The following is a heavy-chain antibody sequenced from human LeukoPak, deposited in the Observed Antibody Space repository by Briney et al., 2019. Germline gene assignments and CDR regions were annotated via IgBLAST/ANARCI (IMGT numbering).Heavy chain of an antibody. Sequence: GGSLRLSCTASGFTFGDYAMSWVRQAPGKGLEWVSVIGSGSVDKHYADTVRGRFDISRDNSKNRLFLQMNSLRVEDSGVYYCAKRVPLTALDSWGQGTLVTVSS. V-gene: IGHV3-23*01. CDR3: AKRVPLTALDS. J-gene: IGHJ5*01. CDR1: GFTFGDYA. CDR2: IGSGSVDK. D-gene: IGHD3-3*01.